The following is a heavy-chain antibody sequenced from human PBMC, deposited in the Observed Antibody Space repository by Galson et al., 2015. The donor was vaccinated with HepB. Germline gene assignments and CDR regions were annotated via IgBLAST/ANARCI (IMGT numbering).Heavy chain of an antibody. J-gene: IGHJ4*02. CDR2: IRGSGGST. D-gene: IGHD3-3*01. CDR1: GFSFGGCA. CDR3: AKDPVFDFYSGKSTTFDV. V-gene: IGHV3-23*01. Sequence: SLRLSCAASGFSFGGCAMSWVRQVPGKGLEWVSTIRGSGGSTYYAESVRGRFTTSRDNSRNTLYLHMDGLRVEDTAMYFCAKDPVFDFYSGKSTTFDVWGRGTRVTVSS.